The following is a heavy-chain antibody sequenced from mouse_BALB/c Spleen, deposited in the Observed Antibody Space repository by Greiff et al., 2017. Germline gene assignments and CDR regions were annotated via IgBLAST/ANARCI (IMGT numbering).Heavy chain of an antibody. Sequence: VQLKESGAELVKPGASVKLSCTASGFNIKDTYMHWVKQRPEQGLEWIGRIDPANGNTKYDPKFQGKATITADTSSNTAYLQLSSLTSEDTAVYYCAPLTGDAMDYWGQGTSVTVSS. V-gene: IGHV14-3*02. CDR1: GFNIKDTY. CDR3: APLTGDAMDY. J-gene: IGHJ4*01. D-gene: IGHD4-1*01. CDR2: IDPANGNT.